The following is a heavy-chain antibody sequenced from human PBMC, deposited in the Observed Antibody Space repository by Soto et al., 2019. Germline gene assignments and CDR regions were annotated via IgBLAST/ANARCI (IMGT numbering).Heavy chain of an antibody. J-gene: IGHJ4*02. CDR1: GYTFTSYG. CDR3: ARALGGWGDS. CDR2: ISAYHGNT. Sequence: QVQLVQSGAEVKKPGASVKVSCKASGYTFTSYGISWVRQAPGQGLEWMGWISAYHGNTNYAQKLQGRVTMTTDTSPSTAYIELRSLRAYDIGVYYCARALGGWGDSWGQGTLVTVSS. V-gene: IGHV1-18*03. D-gene: IGHD3-16*01.